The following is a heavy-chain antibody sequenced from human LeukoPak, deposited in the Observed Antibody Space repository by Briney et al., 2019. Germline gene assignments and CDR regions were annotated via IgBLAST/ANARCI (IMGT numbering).Heavy chain of an antibody. J-gene: IGHJ6*02. D-gene: IGHD3-16*01. Sequence: SGGSLRLSCAGSGFTFGSYAMNWVRQAPGKGLEWVSSISSSSTYIHYADSVKGRFTISRDKAKKSLYLQMNSLRAEDWAVDYCARDLDYGDYYYYGMDVWAQGTTVTVSS. CDR3: ARDLDYGDYYYYGMDV. V-gene: IGHV3-21*01. CDR2: ISSSSTYI. CDR1: GFTFGSYA.